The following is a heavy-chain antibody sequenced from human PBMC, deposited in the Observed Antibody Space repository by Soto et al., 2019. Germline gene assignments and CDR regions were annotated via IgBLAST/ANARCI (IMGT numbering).Heavy chain of an antibody. J-gene: IGHJ4*02. CDR1: GFTFSMSA. Sequence: EVQLLESGGGLVQPGGSLRLSCAASGFTFSMSAMSWVRQAPGKGLEWVSTTGLNGRTTYYADSVKGRFTVSRDNSKNTLHLQMNSPRAEDTAVYYCATVHSTSRSFDYWGQGTLVTVSS. CDR3: ATVHSTSRSFDY. V-gene: IGHV3-23*01. CDR2: TGLNGRTT. D-gene: IGHD2-2*01.